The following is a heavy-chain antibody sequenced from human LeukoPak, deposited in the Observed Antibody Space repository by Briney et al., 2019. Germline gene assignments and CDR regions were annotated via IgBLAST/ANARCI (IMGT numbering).Heavy chain of an antibody. V-gene: IGHV3-33*06. CDR2: MWDDGTNE. J-gene: IGHJ2*01. CDR3: AKSGVSAGQPVITHWYFDL. Sequence: GSLRLSCTASGFNFGIYGMHWVRQAPGKGLEWVAVMWDDGTNEYYVESVKGRFTISRDNGKNTLYLQMNSLRAEDTAVYYCAKSGVSAGQPVITHWYFDLWGRGTLVTVSS. CDR1: GFNFGIYG. D-gene: IGHD3-22*01.